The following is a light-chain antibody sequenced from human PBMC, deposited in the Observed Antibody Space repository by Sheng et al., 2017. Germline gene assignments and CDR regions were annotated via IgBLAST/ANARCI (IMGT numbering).Light chain of an antibody. CDR2: KDT. CDR3: QSSASSSSYL. V-gene: IGLV3-25*03. CDR1: ALANQY. Sequence: SYELTQPPSVSVSPGQTARITCSGDALANQYSYWYQQKSGQAPILVIYKDTERPSGIPERFSGSSSGTTVTLTIGGVQAEDEAGYYCQSSASSSSYLFGGGTKLTVL. J-gene: IGLJ3*02.